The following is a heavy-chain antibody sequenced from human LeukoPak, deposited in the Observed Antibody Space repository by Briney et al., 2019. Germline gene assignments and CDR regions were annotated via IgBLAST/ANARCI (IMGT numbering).Heavy chain of an antibody. CDR2: IIGSGGSI. D-gene: IGHD2-2*01. CDR1: GFTFSSYV. CDR3: AKEAPHCSSTSCYVEF. Sequence: GGSLRLSCAASGFTFSSYVMSWVSQAPGKGLEWVSGIIGSGGSIYYADSVKGRFTISRDNAKNKLYLQMNSLRAEDTAVYYCAKEAPHCSSTSCYVEFWGQGTLVTVSS. V-gene: IGHV3-23*01. J-gene: IGHJ4*02.